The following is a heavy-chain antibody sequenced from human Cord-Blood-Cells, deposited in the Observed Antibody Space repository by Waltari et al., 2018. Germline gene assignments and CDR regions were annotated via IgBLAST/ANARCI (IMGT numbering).Heavy chain of an antibody. V-gene: IGHV1-69*01. Sequence: QVQLVQSGAEVKKPGSSVKVPCQASGGTFSSYAISWVRQAPGQGLEWMGGIIPIFGTANYAQKFQGRVTITADESTSTAYMELSSLRSEDTAVYYCAREGYIVGASLFDYWGQGTLVTVSS. J-gene: IGHJ4*02. D-gene: IGHD1-26*01. CDR1: GGTFSSYA. CDR3: AREGYIVGASLFDY. CDR2: IIPIFGTA.